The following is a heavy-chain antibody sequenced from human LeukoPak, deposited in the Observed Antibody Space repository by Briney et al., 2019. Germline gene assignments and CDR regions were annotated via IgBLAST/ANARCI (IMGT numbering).Heavy chain of an antibody. D-gene: IGHD3-3*01. J-gene: IGHJ5*02. CDR3: ARAGTGDYDFWSGYYKGRWFDP. CDR2: IYCSGST. Sequence: SETLSLTCTVSGGSISSYYWSWIRQPPGKGLEWIGYIYCSGSTNYNPSLKSRVTISVDTSKNQFSLKLSSVTAADTAVYYCARAGTGDYDFWSGYYKGRWFDPWGQGTLVTVSS. V-gene: IGHV4-59*01. CDR1: GGSISSYY.